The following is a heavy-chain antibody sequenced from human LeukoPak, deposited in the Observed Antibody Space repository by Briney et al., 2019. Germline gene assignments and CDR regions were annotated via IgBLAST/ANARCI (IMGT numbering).Heavy chain of an antibody. Sequence: ASVKVSCKASGYTFTSYDINWVRQATGQGLEWMVWMNPNSGNTGYAQKFQGRVTITRNTSISTAYMELSSLRSEDTAVYYCARGVDSSGYYAIDYWGQGTLVTVSS. CDR3: ARGVDSSGYYAIDY. J-gene: IGHJ4*02. D-gene: IGHD3-22*01. CDR1: GYTFTSYD. V-gene: IGHV1-8*03. CDR2: MNPNSGNT.